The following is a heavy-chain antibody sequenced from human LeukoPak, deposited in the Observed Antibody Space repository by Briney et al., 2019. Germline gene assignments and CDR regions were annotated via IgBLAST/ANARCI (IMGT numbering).Heavy chain of an antibody. V-gene: IGHV3-21*04. CDR1: GFTFSSYS. CDR3: AKDRAYSKDAFDI. J-gene: IGHJ3*02. D-gene: IGHD2-21*01. CDR2: ISSSSSYI. Sequence: PGGSLRLSCAASGFTFSSYSMNWVRQAPGKGLEWVSSISSSSSYIYYADSVKGRFTISRDNAKNSLYLQMNSLRAEDTAVYYCAKDRAYSKDAFDIWGQGTMVTVSS.